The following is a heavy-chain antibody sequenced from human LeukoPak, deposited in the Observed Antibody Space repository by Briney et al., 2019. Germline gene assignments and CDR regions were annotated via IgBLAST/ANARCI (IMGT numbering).Heavy chain of an antibody. CDR1: GFTFSDYY. Sequence: GGSLRLSCAASGFTFSDYYMSWIRQTPGKGLEWVSYISSSGYTTYHADSVKGRFTISRDNAKSSLYLQMNSLRAEDTAVYYCARFRGGYLYYFDYWGQGTLVTVSS. CDR3: ARFRGGYLYYFDY. J-gene: IGHJ4*02. CDR2: ISSSGYTT. D-gene: IGHD3-3*01. V-gene: IGHV3-11*01.